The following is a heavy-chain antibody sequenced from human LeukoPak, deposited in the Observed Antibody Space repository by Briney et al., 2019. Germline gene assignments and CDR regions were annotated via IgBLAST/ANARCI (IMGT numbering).Heavy chain of an antibody. CDR2: ISWNSGSI. V-gene: IGHV3-9*01. J-gene: IGHJ3*02. CDR1: GFTFDDYA. D-gene: IGHD3/OR15-3a*01. Sequence: GGSLRLSCAASGFTFDDYAMHWVRQAPGKGLEWVSGISWNSGSIGYADSVKGRFTISRDNAKNSLYLQMNSLRAEDTALYYCAKDRGLVSDAFDIWGQGTMVTVSS. CDR3: AKDRGLVSDAFDI.